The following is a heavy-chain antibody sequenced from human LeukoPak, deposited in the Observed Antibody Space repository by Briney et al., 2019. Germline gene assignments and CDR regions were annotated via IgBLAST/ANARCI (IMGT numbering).Heavy chain of an antibody. Sequence: HPGGSLRLSCAASGFTFSSYWMSWVRQAPGKGLEWVANIKQDGSEKYYVDSVKGRFTISRDNAKNSLYLQMNSLRAEDTAVYYCARDARYGGNPDYYYYYGMDVWGQGITVTVSS. J-gene: IGHJ6*02. D-gene: IGHD4-23*01. V-gene: IGHV3-7*01. CDR1: GFTFSSYW. CDR2: IKQDGSEK. CDR3: ARDARYGGNPDYYYYYGMDV.